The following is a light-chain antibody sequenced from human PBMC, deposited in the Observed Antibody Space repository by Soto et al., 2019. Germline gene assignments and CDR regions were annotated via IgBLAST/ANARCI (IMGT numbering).Light chain of an antibody. J-gene: IGKJ1*01. CDR1: QSVSSSY. V-gene: IGKV3-20*01. CDR2: DAS. Sequence: EIVLTQSPGTLSLSPGERATLSWRSSQSVSSSYLAWYQQKPGQAPRLLIYDASNRATGIPDRFSGSGSGTDFTLTISRLEPEDFAVYYCQQYGNSPTFGQGTKVEIK. CDR3: QQYGNSPT.